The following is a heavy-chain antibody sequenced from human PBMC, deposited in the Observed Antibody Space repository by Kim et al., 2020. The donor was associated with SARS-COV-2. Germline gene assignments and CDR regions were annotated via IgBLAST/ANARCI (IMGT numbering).Heavy chain of an antibody. CDR3: ARDGRTLDYYDSSGDYDPDPLDY. Sequence: GGSLRLSCAASGFTFSSYSMNWVRQAPGKGLEWVSSISSSSGYIYYADSVKGRFTISRDNAKNSLYLQMNSLRDEDTAVYYCARDGRTLDYYDSSGDYDPDPLDYWGQGTLVTVSS. D-gene: IGHD3-22*01. V-gene: IGHV3-21*01. J-gene: IGHJ4*02. CDR1: GFTFSSYS. CDR2: ISSSSGYI.